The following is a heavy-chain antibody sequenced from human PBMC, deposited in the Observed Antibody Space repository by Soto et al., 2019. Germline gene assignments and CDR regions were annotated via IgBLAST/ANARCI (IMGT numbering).Heavy chain of an antibody. J-gene: IGHJ3*02. D-gene: IGHD3-22*01. CDR3: ARRDTSGYYGI. V-gene: IGHV4-59*01. CDR1: GGSISSYY. CDR2: IYSTGST. Sequence: SETLSLTCTVSGGSISSYYWSWFRQPPGKGLEWIGFIYSTGSTNYNPSLKSRVTISVDTSKNQFSLKLSSVTAADTAVYYCARRDTSGYYGIWGQGTMVTVSS.